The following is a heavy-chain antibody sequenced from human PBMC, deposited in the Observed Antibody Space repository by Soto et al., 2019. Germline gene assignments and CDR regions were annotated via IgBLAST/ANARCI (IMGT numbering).Heavy chain of an antibody. CDR2: IIPIFGTA. J-gene: IGHJ5*02. Sequence: SVKVSCKASGGTFSSFAISWVRQAPGQGLEWMGGIIPIFGTANYAQKFQGRVTITADESTSTAYMELSSLRSEDTAIYYCARDPHEFWTSYWFDPWGQGTPVTVSS. D-gene: IGHD3-3*01. V-gene: IGHV1-69*13. CDR3: ARDPHEFWTSYWFDP. CDR1: GGTFSSFA.